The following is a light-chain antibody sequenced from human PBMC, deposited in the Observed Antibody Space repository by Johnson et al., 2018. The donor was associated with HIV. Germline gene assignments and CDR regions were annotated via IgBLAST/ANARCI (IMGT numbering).Light chain of an antibody. CDR3: GAWDSSLSAHFV. CDR1: SSNIGNNY. V-gene: IGLV1-51*01. J-gene: IGLJ1*01. Sequence: QSVLTQPPSMSAAPGQKVTISCSGSSSNIGNNYVSWYQQLPGTAPKLLIYDNDKRPSGIPDRFSASKSGTSATLVITGLQPGDEADYYCGAWDSSLSAHFVFGTGTKVTVL. CDR2: DND.